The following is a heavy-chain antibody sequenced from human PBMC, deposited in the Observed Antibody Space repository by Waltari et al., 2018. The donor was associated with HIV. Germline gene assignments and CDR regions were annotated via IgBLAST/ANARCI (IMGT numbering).Heavy chain of an antibody. Sequence: EVQLVESGGGLVQPGGSLRVSCAASGFTFSTYWMSWVRQSAGKGVECVANIKQDGSGKYYVDSVKCLFTISRDNAKNSLYLQMNSLRAEDTAVYYCARGPPNYYDSSGYGYWGQGTLVTVSS. V-gene: IGHV3-7*01. CDR2: IKQDGSGK. CDR1: GFTFSTYW. D-gene: IGHD3-22*01. CDR3: ARGPPNYYDSSGYGY. J-gene: IGHJ4*02.